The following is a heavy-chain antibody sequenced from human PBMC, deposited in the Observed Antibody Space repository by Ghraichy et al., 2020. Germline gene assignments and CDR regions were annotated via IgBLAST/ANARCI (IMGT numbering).Heavy chain of an antibody. D-gene: IGHD1-20*01. CDR1: GLTFSKDW. V-gene: IGHV3-15*01. J-gene: IGHJ3*01. CDR3: TTYNSRDAFNF. Sequence: GGSLRLSCAGSGLTFSKDWMSWVGQPPGKGLEWVGRIKSKTDGGTADYAAPVTGRFTISRDDSKNTLSLQMNSLKTEGTAVYYCTTYNSRDAFNFWGQGTMVAVSS. CDR2: IKSKTDGGTA.